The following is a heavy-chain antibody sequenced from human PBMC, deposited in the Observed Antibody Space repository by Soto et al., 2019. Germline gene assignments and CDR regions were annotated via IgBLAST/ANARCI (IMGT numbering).Heavy chain of an antibody. V-gene: IGHV4-34*01. CDR2: INHSGST. CDR3: ARVSGIYYYGMDV. J-gene: IGHJ6*02. CDR1: CGSFRGYY. Sequence: TDTLSLTCAVHCGSFRGYYWSWIRQLPGKGLEWIGEINHSGSTNYNPSLKSRVTISVDTSKNQFSLKLSSVTAADTAVYYCARVSGIYYYGMDVWGQGTTVT. D-gene: IGHD3-10*01.